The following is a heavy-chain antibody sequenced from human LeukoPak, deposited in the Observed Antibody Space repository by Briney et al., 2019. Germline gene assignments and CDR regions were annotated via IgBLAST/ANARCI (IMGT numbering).Heavy chain of an antibody. CDR2: ISSGGIT. CDR3: VRLRGGYNYALGPFDF. V-gene: IGHV3-23*01. Sequence: GGSLRLSCAASGFTFNSYAMNWVRRAPGKGLEWVSTISSGGITYYADSVKGRFTISRDNAKNSLYLQMNSLRAEDTAVYYCVRLRGGYNYALGPFDFWGREPWSPSPQ. CDR1: GFTFNSYA. D-gene: IGHD5-18*01. J-gene: IGHJ4*02.